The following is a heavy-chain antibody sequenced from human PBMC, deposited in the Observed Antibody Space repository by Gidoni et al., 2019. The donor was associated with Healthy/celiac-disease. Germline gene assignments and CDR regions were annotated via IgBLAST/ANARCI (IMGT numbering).Heavy chain of an antibody. Sequence: EVQLVESGGGLVQPGRSLRLSCAASAFTFDYYAMHWVRQAPGKGLEWVSGISWNSGSIGYADSVKGRFTISRDNAKNSLYLQMNSLRAEDTALYYCAKDKGSSGYWGQDAFDIWGQGTMVTVSS. CDR3: AKDKGSSGYWGQDAFDI. D-gene: IGHD3-22*01. J-gene: IGHJ3*02. CDR2: ISWNSGSI. V-gene: IGHV3-9*01. CDR1: AFTFDYYA.